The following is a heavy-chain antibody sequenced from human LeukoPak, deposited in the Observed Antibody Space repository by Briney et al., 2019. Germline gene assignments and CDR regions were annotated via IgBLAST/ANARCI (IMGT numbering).Heavy chain of an antibody. CDR1: GFTFSSYS. CDR2: ISSSSSTI. D-gene: IGHD5-18*01. CDR3: ARVDTAMGPNYYYGMDV. Sequence: GGSLRLSCAASGFTFSSYSMNWVRQAPGKGLEWVSYISSSSSTIYYADSVKGRFTISRDNAKNSLYLQMNSLRAEDTAVYYCARVDTAMGPNYYYGMDVWGQGTTVTVSS. J-gene: IGHJ6*02. V-gene: IGHV3-48*04.